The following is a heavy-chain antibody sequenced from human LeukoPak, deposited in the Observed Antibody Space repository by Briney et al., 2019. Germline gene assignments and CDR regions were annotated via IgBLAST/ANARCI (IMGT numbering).Heavy chain of an antibody. CDR2: IKSEGST. CDR1: GFTFSTYW. CDR3: ARAPSEIGGYYPEYFRH. D-gene: IGHD3-22*01. J-gene: IGHJ1*01. V-gene: IGHV3-74*01. Sequence: GGSLRLSCAASGFTFSTYWMHWVRQAPGKGLVWVSRIKSEGSTNYADSVKGRFTISRDNAKNTVSLQMNSLRPEDTGVYYCARAPSEIGGYYPEYFRHWGQGTLVTVSS.